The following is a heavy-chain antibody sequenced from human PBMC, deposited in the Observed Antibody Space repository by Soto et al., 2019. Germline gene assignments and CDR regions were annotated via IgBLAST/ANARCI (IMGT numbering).Heavy chain of an antibody. CDR1: GFTFSNYW. CDR2: INSDGSSA. D-gene: IGHD1-7*01. J-gene: IGHJ4*02. V-gene: IGHV3-74*01. Sequence: GGSLRLSCAASGFTFSNYWMHWVRQAPGKGLVWVSRINSDGSSASYADSVKGRFTISRDNAKNTLYLQMNSLRAEDTAVYYCARDTLELLYYFDYWGQGTLVTVS. CDR3: ARDTLELLYYFDY.